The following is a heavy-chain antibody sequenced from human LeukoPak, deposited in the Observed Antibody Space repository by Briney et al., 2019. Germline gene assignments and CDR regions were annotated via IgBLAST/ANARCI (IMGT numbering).Heavy chain of an antibody. V-gene: IGHV4-38-2*02. CDR2: IYHSGST. CDR3: ARDSGTTGEVKFDP. Sequence: SETLSLTCTVSGYSISSGYHWGWIRQPPGKGLEWIGSIYHSGSTYYNPSLKSRVTISVDTSKNQFSLKLSFVTAADTAVYYCARDSGTTGEVKFDPWGQGTLVTVSS. D-gene: IGHD4-17*01. J-gene: IGHJ5*02. CDR1: GYSISSGYH.